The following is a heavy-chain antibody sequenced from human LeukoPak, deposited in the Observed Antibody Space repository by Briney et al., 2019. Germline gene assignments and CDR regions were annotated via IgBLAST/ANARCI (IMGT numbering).Heavy chain of an antibody. V-gene: IGHV4-39*07. CDR2: IYYSGST. CDR3: ASLYDYADYYGMDV. Sequence: SETLSLTCSVSGGSISSSSYYWGWIRQPPGEGLEWIGSIYYSGSTYYNPSLKSRVTISVDTSKNQFSLKLSSVTAADTAVYYCASLYDYADYYGMDVRGQGTTVTVSS. CDR1: GGSISSSSYY. D-gene: IGHD3-16*01. J-gene: IGHJ6*02.